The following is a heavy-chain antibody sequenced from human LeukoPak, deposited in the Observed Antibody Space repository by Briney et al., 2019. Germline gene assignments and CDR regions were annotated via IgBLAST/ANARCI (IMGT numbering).Heavy chain of an antibody. Sequence: ASVKLSCKASGYTFTGYYMHWVRQAPGQGLEWMGWINPNSGGTNYAQKFQGRVTMTRDTSISTAYMELSRLRSDDTAVYYCARDLRSGWYGSTVDYWGQGTLVTVSS. J-gene: IGHJ4*02. V-gene: IGHV1-2*02. CDR1: GYTFTGYY. CDR2: INPNSGGT. D-gene: IGHD6-19*01. CDR3: ARDLRSGWYGSTVDY.